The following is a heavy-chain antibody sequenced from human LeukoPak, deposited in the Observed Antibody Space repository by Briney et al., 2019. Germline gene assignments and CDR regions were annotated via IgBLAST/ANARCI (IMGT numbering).Heavy chain of an antibody. D-gene: IGHD3-22*01. J-gene: IGHJ4*02. Sequence: GGSLRLFCEACGFSKSVYCMRGLRQARGEGLEWVGNIKQDGSERNYVDSVKGRFTISRDNAKKSLYLQMNSLRAEDTAVYYCARDWGAYYHFFDYWGQGTLVTVSS. CDR1: GFSKSVYC. CDR3: ARDWGAYYHFFDY. CDR2: IKQDGSER. V-gene: IGHV3-7*01.